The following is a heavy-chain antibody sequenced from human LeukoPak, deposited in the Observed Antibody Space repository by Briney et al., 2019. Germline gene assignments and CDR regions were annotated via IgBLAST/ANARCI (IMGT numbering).Heavy chain of an antibody. CDR1: GFTFSSYS. CDR2: ISSSSSTI. J-gene: IGHJ6*02. D-gene: IGHD4-17*01. Sequence: GGSLRLSCAASGFTFSSYSMNWVRQAPGKGLEWVSYISSSSSTIYYADSVKGRFTISRDNAKNSLYLQMNSLRDEDTAVYYCATLDDYGDPVRYYCYYGMDVWGQGTTVTVSS. V-gene: IGHV3-48*02. CDR3: ATLDDYGDPVRYYCYYGMDV.